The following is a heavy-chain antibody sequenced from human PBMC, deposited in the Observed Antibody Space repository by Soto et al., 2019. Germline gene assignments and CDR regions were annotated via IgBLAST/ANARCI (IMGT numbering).Heavy chain of an antibody. CDR2: ISYDGSNK. CDR3: ARGPSSLTRFDY. V-gene: IGHV3-30-3*01. CDR1: GFTFSSFA. D-gene: IGHD2-2*01. J-gene: IGHJ4*02. Sequence: SGGSLRLSCAASGFTFSSFAMHWVRQAPGKGLEWVAGISYDGSNKYYADSVKGRFTISRDNSKNTLYLQMNSLRAEDTAVCYCARGPSSLTRFDYWGQGTLVTVSS.